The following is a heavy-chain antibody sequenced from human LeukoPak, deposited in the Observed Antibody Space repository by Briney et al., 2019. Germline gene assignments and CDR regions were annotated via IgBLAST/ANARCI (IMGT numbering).Heavy chain of an antibody. CDR2: IWYDGSNK. V-gene: IGHV3-33*01. CDR3: ARLHVDTAMVPIDY. D-gene: IGHD5-18*01. J-gene: IGHJ4*02. Sequence: GGSLRLSCAASGFTFSSYGMHWVRQAPGKGLEWVAVIWYDGSNKYYADSVKGRFTISRDNSKNTLYLQMNSLRAEDTAVYYCARLHVDTAMVPIDYWGQGTLVTVSS. CDR1: GFTFSSYG.